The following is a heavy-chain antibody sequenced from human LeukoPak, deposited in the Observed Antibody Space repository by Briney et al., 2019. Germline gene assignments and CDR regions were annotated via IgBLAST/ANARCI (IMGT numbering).Heavy chain of an antibody. CDR2: IHSADSNT. CDR3: AGARHGNYRWDY. CDR1: GYSFTNYW. J-gene: IGHJ4*02. Sequence: GESLKISCKDSGYSFTNYWIGWVRQMPGKGLEWMGIIHSADSNTKYSPSFQGQVTISADKSISTAYLQWSGLKASDTAMYYCAGARHGNYRWDYWGQGTLVTVSS. D-gene: IGHD4-17*01. V-gene: IGHV5-51*01.